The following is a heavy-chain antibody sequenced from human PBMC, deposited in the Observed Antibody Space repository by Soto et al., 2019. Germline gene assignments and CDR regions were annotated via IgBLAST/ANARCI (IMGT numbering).Heavy chain of an antibody. CDR2: IRTKANSYAT. D-gene: IGHD2-15*01. CDR3: TGSLLAYCSGGKCHTDYYYYGMDV. J-gene: IGHJ6*02. Sequence: EVQLVESGGGLVQPGESLKLSCAASGFTFRGSAMHWVRQASGEGLEWVGRIRTKANSYATAYAASVQGRFTISRDDSKNTAYLQMNSLKTEDTAVYYCTGSLLAYCSGGKCHTDYYYYGMDVWGPGTAVTVSS. V-gene: IGHV3-73*02. CDR1: GFTFRGSA.